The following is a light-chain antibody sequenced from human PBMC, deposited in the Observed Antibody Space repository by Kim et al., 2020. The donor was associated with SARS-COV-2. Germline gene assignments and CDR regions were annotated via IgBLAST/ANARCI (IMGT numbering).Light chain of an antibody. CDR3: QQSYSTPPWT. Sequence: DIQMTQSPSSVSASVGDRVTITCRASQGISRWLAWYQQKPGKAPKLLIYTASNLQSGVPSRFSGSGSGTDFTLTISSLQPEDFATYYCQQSYSTPPWTFGQGTKVDIK. V-gene: IGKV1-12*01. CDR2: TAS. CDR1: QGISRW. J-gene: IGKJ1*01.